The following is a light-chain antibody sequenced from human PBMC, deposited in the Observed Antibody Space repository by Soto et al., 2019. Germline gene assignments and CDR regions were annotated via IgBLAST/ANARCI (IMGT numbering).Light chain of an antibody. CDR2: GTS. CDR1: QSISNNH. V-gene: IGKV3-20*01. CDR3: QQYNNWPPGP. Sequence: EIVLTQSPGTLSLSPGERVTLSCRASQSISNNHLAWYQQKPGQAPRLLIHGTSNRATGIPDRFSGSGSGTDFTLTFSRLEPEDFAVYYCQQYNNWPPGPFGQGTKVDIK. J-gene: IGKJ1*01.